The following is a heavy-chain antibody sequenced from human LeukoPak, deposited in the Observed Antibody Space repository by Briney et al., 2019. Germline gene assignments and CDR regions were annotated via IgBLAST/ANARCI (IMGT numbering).Heavy chain of an antibody. CDR3: AKVDCSSTSCYK. D-gene: IGHD2-2*02. J-gene: IGHJ4*02. V-gene: IGHV3-23*01. Sequence: GGSLRLSCAASGFTFSSYAMSWVRRAPEKWLGWVSAISGSGDSTYYADSVKGRFSISRDDSKNTVHLQMNSLRAEDTAVYYCAKVDCSSTSCYKWGQGTLVTVSS. CDR1: GFTFSSYA. CDR2: ISGSGDST.